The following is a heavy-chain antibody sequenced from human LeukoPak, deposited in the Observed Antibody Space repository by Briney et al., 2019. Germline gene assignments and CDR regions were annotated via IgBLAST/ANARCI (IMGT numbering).Heavy chain of an antibody. J-gene: IGHJ1*01. V-gene: IGHV3-21*01. CDR1: EFMFNIYS. Sequence: GGSLRLSCAASEFMFNIYSMSWVRQAPGKGLEWVSSISSSSDYIYYADSVKGRFTISRDNAKNSLFLQMNSLRAEDTAVYYCARPTAATSLSSSFQHWGQGTLVTVSS. CDR3: ARPTAATSLSSSFQH. D-gene: IGHD6-6*01. CDR2: ISSSSDYI.